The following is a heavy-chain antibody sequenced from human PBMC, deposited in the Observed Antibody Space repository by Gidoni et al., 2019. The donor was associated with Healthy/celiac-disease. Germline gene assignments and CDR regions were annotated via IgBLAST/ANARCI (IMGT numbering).Heavy chain of an antibody. CDR2: IRSKAYGGTT. V-gene: IGHV3-49*03. D-gene: IGHD3-3*01. CDR1: GFTFGDYA. J-gene: IGHJ4*02. Sequence: EVQLVESGGGVVQPGRALRLPWTAAGFTFGDYAMSWFRQAPGKGLEWVGFIRSKAYGGTTEYAASVKGRFTISRDDSKSIAYLQMNSLKTEDTAVYYCTGSLEWLPGFDSWGQGTLVTVSS. CDR3: TGSLEWLPGFDS.